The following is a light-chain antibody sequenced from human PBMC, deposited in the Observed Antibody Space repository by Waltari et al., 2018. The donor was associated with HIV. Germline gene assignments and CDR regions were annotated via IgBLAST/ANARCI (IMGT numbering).Light chain of an antibody. CDR1: SSNIGADYD. Sequence: QSLLTQPPSVSGAPGQNVTISCTGSSSNIGADYDIHWYQQLPGTAPKLLIYFNNNRPAGVPDRFSGSKSGTSASLAITGLQAEDEADYYCQSYDSRVFGGGTKLTGL. CDR3: QSYDSRV. V-gene: IGLV1-40*01. J-gene: IGLJ3*02. CDR2: FNN.